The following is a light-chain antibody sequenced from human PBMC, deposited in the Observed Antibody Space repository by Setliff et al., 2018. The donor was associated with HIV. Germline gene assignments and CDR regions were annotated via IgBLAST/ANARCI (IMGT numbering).Light chain of an antibody. Sequence: QSALTQPASVSGSPGQSITTSCTGTSSDVGGYSYVSWYQQHPGKAPKLIISEVNNRPSGVSNRFSGSKSGNTASLTISGLQAEDEADYYCSSYAITNTLPFGTGTKVTVL. CDR1: SSDVGGYSY. J-gene: IGLJ1*01. CDR2: EVN. V-gene: IGLV2-14*01. CDR3: SSYAITNTLP.